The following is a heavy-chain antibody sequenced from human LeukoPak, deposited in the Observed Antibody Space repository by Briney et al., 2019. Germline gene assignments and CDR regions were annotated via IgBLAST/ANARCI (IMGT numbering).Heavy chain of an antibody. CDR1: GGSISSDNYY. V-gene: IGHV4-31*03. CDR2: IYYRGGT. Sequence: SQTLSLTCTVSGGSISSDNYYWSWIRQHPGKGLEWIGYIYYRGGTYHNPSLQSRVTISVDTSKNQFSLKLSSVTAADTAVYYCVRGVNWSRHFDYWGQGTLVTVSS. CDR3: VRGVNWSRHFDY. J-gene: IGHJ4*02. D-gene: IGHD1-1*01.